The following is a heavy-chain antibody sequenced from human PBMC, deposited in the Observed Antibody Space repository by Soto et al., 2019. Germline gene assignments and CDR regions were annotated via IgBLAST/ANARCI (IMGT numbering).Heavy chain of an antibody. Sequence: LGEALKISCKGSGYSFTSYWIGWVRQMPGKGLEWMGIIYPGDSDTRYSPSFQGQVTISADKSISTAYLQWSSLKASDTAMYYCASTSYGSASYHPKFYYYYMDVWGKGTTVTVSS. J-gene: IGHJ6*03. CDR2: IYPGDSDT. D-gene: IGHD3-10*01. CDR3: ASTSYGSASYHPKFYYYYMDV. CDR1: GYSFTSYW. V-gene: IGHV5-51*01.